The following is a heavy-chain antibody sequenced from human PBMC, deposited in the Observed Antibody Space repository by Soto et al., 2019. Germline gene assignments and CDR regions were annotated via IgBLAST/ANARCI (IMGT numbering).Heavy chain of an antibody. Sequence: PSETLSLTCTVSGGSISSSSYYWGWIRQPPGKGLEWIGSIYYSGSTYYNPSLKSRVTISVDTSKNQFSLKLSSVTAADTAVYYCARHPQNTVLRYFDWPPTIDYWGQGTLVTVSS. V-gene: IGHV4-39*01. J-gene: IGHJ4*02. CDR2: IYYSGST. D-gene: IGHD3-9*01. CDR1: GGSISSSSYY. CDR3: ARHPQNTVLRYFDWPPTIDY.